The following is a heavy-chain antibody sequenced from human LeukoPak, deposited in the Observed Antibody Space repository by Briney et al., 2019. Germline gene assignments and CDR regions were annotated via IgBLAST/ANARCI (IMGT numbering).Heavy chain of an antibody. CDR2: ISSSSSYI. J-gene: IGHJ4*02. CDR1: GFTLSVHW. D-gene: IGHD1-26*01. Sequence: PGGSLRLSCVASGFTLSVHWMNWVRQAPGKGLEWVSSISSSSSYIYYADSVKGRFTISRDNAKNSLYLQMNSLRAEDTAVYYCARSGSPFDYWGQGTLVTVSS. V-gene: IGHV3-21*01. CDR3: ARSGSPFDY.